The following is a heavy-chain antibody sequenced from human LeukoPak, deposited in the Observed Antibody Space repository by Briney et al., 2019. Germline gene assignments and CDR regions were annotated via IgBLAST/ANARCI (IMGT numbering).Heavy chain of an antibody. CDR2: INWNGGST. CDR1: GFTFDDYG. J-gene: IGHJ6*03. D-gene: IGHD6-13*01. Sequence: GGSLRLSCAASGFTFDDYGMSWVRQAPGEGLEGVSGINWNGGSTGYADSVKGRFTISRDNAKNSLYLQMNRLRAEDTALYYCARAQQQLGFYYYYYMDVWGKGTTVTVSS. V-gene: IGHV3-20*04. CDR3: ARAQQQLGFYYYYYMDV.